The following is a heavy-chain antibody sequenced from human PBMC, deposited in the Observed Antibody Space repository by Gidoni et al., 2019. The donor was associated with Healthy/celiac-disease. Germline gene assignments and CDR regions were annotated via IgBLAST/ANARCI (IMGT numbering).Heavy chain of an antibody. CDR3: ARSTAYCGGDCYPFDY. J-gene: IGHJ4*02. Sequence: QVQLVQSGAEVKKPGSSVKVSCKASGGPFSSYAISWVRQAPGQGLEWMGGIIPIFGTANYAHKFQGRVTMTADESTSTAYMELSSLRSEDTAVYYCARSTAYCGGDCYPFDYWGQGTLVTVSS. CDR1: GGPFSSYA. D-gene: IGHD2-21*02. V-gene: IGHV1-69*01. CDR2: IIPIFGTA.